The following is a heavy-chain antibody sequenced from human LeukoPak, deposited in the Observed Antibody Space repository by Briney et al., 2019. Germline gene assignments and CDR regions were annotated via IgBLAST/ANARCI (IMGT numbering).Heavy chain of an antibody. Sequence: GGSLRLSCAASGFTFSSYAMHWVRQAPGKGLEWVAVISYDGSNKYYADSVKGRFTISRDNSKNTLYLQMNSLRAEDTAVYYCARVLGSSGGDYWGQGTLVTVSS. J-gene: IGHJ4*02. V-gene: IGHV3-30-3*01. D-gene: IGHD2-15*01. CDR3: ARVLGSSGGDY. CDR1: GFTFSSYA. CDR2: ISYDGSNK.